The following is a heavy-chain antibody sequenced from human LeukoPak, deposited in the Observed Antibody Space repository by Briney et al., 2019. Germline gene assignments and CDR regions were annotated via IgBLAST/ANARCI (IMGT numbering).Heavy chain of an antibody. D-gene: IGHD6-19*01. CDR3: ARIRRDSGGWYADDY. J-gene: IGHJ4*02. CDR2: ICSSEDT. Sequence: SETLSLSCSVSDGSISSFCWSWIRQPAGKGLEWIGRICSSEDTNYNPSLRSRVTMSVDTSQNQFSLRLTSVTAADTAIYYCARIRRDSGGWYADDYWGQGTLVTVSS. V-gene: IGHV4-4*07. CDR1: DGSISSFC.